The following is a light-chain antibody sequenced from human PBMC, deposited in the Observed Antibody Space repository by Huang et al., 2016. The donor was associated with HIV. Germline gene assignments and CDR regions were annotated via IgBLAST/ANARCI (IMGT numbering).Light chain of an antibody. V-gene: IGKV3-15*01. CDR1: QSINNN. CDR3: QQYNNWPPLLT. J-gene: IGKJ4*01. Sequence: EIVLTQSPATLSLSPGERAALSCRATQSINNNLAWYQQKHGQSPRLLIDGASTRATGIPARFRGSGSGTEFTLTISSLQSEDFAVYYCQQYNNWPPLLTFGGGTKVEIK. CDR2: GAS.